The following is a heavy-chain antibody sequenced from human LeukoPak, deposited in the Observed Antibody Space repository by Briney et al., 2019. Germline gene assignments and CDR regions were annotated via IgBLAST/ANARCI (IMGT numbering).Heavy chain of an antibody. V-gene: IGHV3-48*03. D-gene: IGHD6-6*01. CDR3: ARGATRRSSGAFDI. CDR2: ISSSGSII. CDR1: AFTSSSYE. Sequence: GGSLRLSSAASAFTSSSYELNWARQAPGKGLEWISYISSSGSIINYADSVKGRFTISRDNAKNSLYLQMNSLRAEDTAVYYCARGATRRSSGAFDIWGQGTMVTVSS. J-gene: IGHJ3*02.